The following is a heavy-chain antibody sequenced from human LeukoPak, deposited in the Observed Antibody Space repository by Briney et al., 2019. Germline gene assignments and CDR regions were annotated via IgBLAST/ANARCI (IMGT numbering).Heavy chain of an antibody. V-gene: IGHV3-43*02. CDR1: GFTFDDYA. Sequence: GGSLRLSCAASGFTFDDYAMHWVRQVPEKGLEWVSLISGNGGNTYYADSVKGRFTISRDNSKNSLYLQMNSLRTEDTALYYCAKDISNWNSRHFDYWGQGTLVTVSS. CDR2: ISGNGGNT. CDR3: AKDISNWNSRHFDY. D-gene: IGHD1-7*01. J-gene: IGHJ4*02.